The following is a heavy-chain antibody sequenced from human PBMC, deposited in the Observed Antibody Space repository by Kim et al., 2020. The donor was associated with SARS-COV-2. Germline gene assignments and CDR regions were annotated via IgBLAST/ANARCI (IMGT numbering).Heavy chain of an antibody. CDR3: ARVGTRGCNFDY. D-gene: IGHD1-1*01. CDR2: ISSTSSYI. Sequence: GGSLRLSCAASGFTFSIYCISWVRQAPGKGLEWVIYISSTSSYIYYADSVKGRFSVSRDNAENSLYLQMDSLTAEDTAVYYCARVGTRGCNFDYWGQGT. CDR1: GFTFSIYC. J-gene: IGHJ4*02. V-gene: IGHV3-21*05.